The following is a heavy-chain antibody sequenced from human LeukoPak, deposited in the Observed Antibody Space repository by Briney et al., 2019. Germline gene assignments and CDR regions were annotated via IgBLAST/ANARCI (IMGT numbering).Heavy chain of an antibody. CDR1: GFTFGSCW. V-gene: IGHV3-7*01. CDR2: IKKTGSET. Sequence: PGGSLRLSCAASGFTFGSCWMNWVRQTPGKGLEWVAYIKKTGSETYYVDSVKGRFTITRDNTRNSLFLQMYSLRAEDTAVYFCAREDGYCSGGNCYSYFDSWGQGTLVTVSS. D-gene: IGHD2-15*01. J-gene: IGHJ4*02. CDR3: AREDGYCSGGNCYSYFDS.